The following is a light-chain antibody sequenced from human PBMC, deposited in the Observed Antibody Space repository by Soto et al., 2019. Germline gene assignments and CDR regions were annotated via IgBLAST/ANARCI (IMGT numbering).Light chain of an antibody. Sequence: EIVLTQSPATLSLSPGEGATLSCRASQSVSTYLAWYQQKPGQAPRLLIYDASNRATGIPARFSGSGSGTDFTLTISSLEPEDFAVYYCQQGGRFGGGTKVEIK. V-gene: IGKV3-11*01. CDR3: QQGGR. J-gene: IGKJ4*01. CDR1: QSVSTY. CDR2: DAS.